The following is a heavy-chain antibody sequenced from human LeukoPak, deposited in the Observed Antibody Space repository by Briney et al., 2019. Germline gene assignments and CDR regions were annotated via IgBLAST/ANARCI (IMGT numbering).Heavy chain of an antibody. CDR1: GFTFSSYW. D-gene: IGHD6-13*01. Sequence: GGSLRLSCAASGFTFSSYWMSWVRQAPGKGLEWVANIKQDGSEKYYVDSVKGRFTISRDNAKNSLYLQMTSLRAEDTAVYYCARGRRRSSWRATVLFDYWGQGTLVTVSS. J-gene: IGHJ4*02. V-gene: IGHV3-7*01. CDR2: IKQDGSEK. CDR3: ARGRRRSSWRATVLFDY.